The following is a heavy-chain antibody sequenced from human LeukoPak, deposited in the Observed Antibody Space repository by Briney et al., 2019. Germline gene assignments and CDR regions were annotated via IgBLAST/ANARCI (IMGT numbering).Heavy chain of an antibody. D-gene: IGHD3-22*01. CDR2: IYHSGST. J-gene: IGHJ3*02. CDR1: SGSISSSNW. V-gene: IGHV4-4*02. Sequence: SGTLSLTCAVSSGSISSSNWWSWVRQPPGKGLEWIGEIYHSGSTNYNASLKSRVTISVDRSENQFSLKLSSVTAADTAVYFCARKTYDSTGPTPHPDVFDIWGQGTMVTVSS. CDR3: ARKTYDSTGPTPHPDVFDI.